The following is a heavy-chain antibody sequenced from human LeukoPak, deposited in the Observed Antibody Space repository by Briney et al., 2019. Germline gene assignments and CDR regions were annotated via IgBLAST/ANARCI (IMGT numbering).Heavy chain of an antibody. D-gene: IGHD2-15*01. V-gene: IGHV3-30-3*01. J-gene: IGHJ4*02. Sequence: PGGSLRLSCAASGFTFSSYSMHWVRQAPGKGLEWVAVISDDGSKKSYANSVKGRFTVSRDNSKNTLYLQMNSPRVEDTAVYYCARSLGYCSAGSCFPFDYWGQGTLVTVSS. CDR2: ISDDGSKK. CDR3: ARSLGYCSAGSCFPFDY. CDR1: GFTFSSYS.